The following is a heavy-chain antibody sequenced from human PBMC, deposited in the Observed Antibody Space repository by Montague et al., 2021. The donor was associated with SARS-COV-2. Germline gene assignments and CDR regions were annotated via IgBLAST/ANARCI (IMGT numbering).Heavy chain of an antibody. J-gene: IGHJ4*02. CDR1: GGSISSSTYY. D-gene: IGHD3-22*01. V-gene: IGHV4-39*01. CDR3: ATHQSGTMMAY. CDR2: IFYSGSA. Sequence: SETLSLTCAVSGGSISSSTYYWVWIRQPPGKGLEWVGTIFYSGSAYYNPSLKSRVTVSVDTSKNQFSLKLSSVTAADTAVYYCATHQSGTMMAYWGQGTL.